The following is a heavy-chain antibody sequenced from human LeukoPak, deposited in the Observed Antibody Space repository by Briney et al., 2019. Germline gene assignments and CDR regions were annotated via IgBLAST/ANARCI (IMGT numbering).Heavy chain of an antibody. CDR2: INHSGST. CDR1: GGSFSGYY. D-gene: IGHD3-22*01. CDR3: ARRWYYYDSSGYYHVAFDI. Sequence: SETLSLTCAVYGGSFSGYYWSWIRQPPGKGLEWIGEINHSGSTNYNPSLKSRVTISVDTSKNQFSLKLSSVTAADTAVYYCARRWYYYDSSGYYHVAFDIWGQGTMVTVSS. J-gene: IGHJ3*02. V-gene: IGHV4-34*01.